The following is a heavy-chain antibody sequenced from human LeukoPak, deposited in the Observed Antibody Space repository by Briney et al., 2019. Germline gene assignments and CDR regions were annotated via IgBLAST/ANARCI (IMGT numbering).Heavy chain of an antibody. V-gene: IGHV6-1*01. Sequence: SQTLSLTCAISGDSVSSNSAAWNWIRQSPSRGLEWLGRTYYRSKWYNDYEVSVKSRITINPDTSKNQVSLQLNSVTPEDTAVYYCARQYSSGWSYYYGLDVWGQGTRVTVSS. CDR3: ARQYSSGWSYYYGLDV. CDR2: TYYRSKWYN. D-gene: IGHD6-19*01. J-gene: IGHJ6*02. CDR1: GDSVSSNSAA.